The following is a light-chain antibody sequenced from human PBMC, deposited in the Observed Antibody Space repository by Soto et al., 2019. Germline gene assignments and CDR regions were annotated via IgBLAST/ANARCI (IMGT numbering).Light chain of an antibody. CDR1: SSNIGSNI. Sequence: QPVLTQPPSASGTPGQRVTISCSGSSSNIGSNIVNWYQQLPGTAPKLLIYSNNQRPSGVPDRFSGSKSGTSASLAISGLQAEDEADYYCAALDDSLNGVVFGGGTQLTVL. CDR3: AALDDSLNGVV. V-gene: IGLV1-44*01. J-gene: IGLJ2*01. CDR2: SNN.